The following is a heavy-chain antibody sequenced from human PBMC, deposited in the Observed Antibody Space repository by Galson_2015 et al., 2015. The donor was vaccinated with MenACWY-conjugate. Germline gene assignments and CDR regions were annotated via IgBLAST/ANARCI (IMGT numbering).Heavy chain of an antibody. D-gene: IGHD3-9*01. Sequence: SVKVSCKASGYTFTSYGISWVRQAPGQGLEWMGWISAYNGNTNYAQKLQGRVTMTTDTSTSTAYMELRSLRSDDTAVYYCARQASILTGYPNDAFDIWGQGTMVTVSS. CDR2: ISAYNGNT. V-gene: IGHV1-18*01. CDR1: GYTFTSYG. J-gene: IGHJ3*02. CDR3: ARQASILTGYPNDAFDI.